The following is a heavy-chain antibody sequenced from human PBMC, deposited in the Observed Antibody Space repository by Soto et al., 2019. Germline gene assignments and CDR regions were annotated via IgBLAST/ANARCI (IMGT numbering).Heavy chain of an antibody. Sequence: PSETLSLTCTVSGGSISSYYWSWIRQPPGKGLEWIGYIYYSGSTNYNPSLKSRVTISVDTSKNQFSLKLSSVTAADTAVYYCGRHVFWQWPRVGYFDDWGQGTLVTVSS. CDR3: GRHVFWQWPRVGYFDD. CDR1: GGSISSYY. CDR2: IYYSGST. V-gene: IGHV4-59*08. D-gene: IGHD6-19*01. J-gene: IGHJ4*02.